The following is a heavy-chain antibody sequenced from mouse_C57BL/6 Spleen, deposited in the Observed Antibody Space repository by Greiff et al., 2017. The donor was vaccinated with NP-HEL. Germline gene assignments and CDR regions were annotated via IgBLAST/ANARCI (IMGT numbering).Heavy chain of an antibody. J-gene: IGHJ3*01. CDR1: GYTFTSYG. CDR2: IYPRSGNT. D-gene: IGHD1-1*01. V-gene: IGHV1-81*01. Sequence: VQLQQSGAELARPGASVKLSCKASGYTFTSYGISWVKQRPGQGLEWIGEIYPRSGNTYYNEKFKGKATLTADKSSSTAYMELRSLTSEDSAVYFCARGLSTTVVAPAYWGQGTLVTVSA. CDR3: ARGLSTTVVAPAY.